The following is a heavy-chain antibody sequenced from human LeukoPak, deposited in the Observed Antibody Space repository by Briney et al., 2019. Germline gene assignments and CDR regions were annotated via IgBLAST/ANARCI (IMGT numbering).Heavy chain of an antibody. J-gene: IGHJ4*02. CDR2: ISRSGSTI. CDR3: ARVRGRSSGYYYLDY. CDR1: GFTFRDYY. V-gene: IGHV3-11*01. D-gene: IGHD3-22*01. Sequence: GGSLRLSCAASGFTFRDYYMSWLRQAPGKGLEWVSYISRSGSTIYYADSVKGRFTISRDNAKNSLYLQMNSLRAEDTAVYYCARVRGRSSGYYYLDYWGQGTLVTVSS.